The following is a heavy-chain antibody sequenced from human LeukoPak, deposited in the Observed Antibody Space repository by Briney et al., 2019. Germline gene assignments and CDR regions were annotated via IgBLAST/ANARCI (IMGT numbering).Heavy chain of an antibody. CDR3: ARDRPLLAFDM. J-gene: IGHJ3*02. CDR1: GFTFSSYW. Sequence: GGSLRLSCAASGFTFSSYWMHCVRQAPGKGLVGVSRINSDGRSTSYADSVKGRFTISRDNAKNTLYLQTNSLRAEDTAVYYCARDRPLLAFDMWGQGTMVTVSS. D-gene: IGHD2/OR15-2a*01. CDR2: INSDGRST. V-gene: IGHV3-74*01.